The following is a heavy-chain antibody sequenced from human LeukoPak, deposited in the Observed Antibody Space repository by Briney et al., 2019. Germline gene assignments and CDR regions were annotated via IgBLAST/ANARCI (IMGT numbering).Heavy chain of an antibody. Sequence: ASVKVSCKASGYTFTSYYMHWVRQAPGQGLEWMVIINPSGGSTSYAQRFQGRVTMTRDTSTSTVYMELSSLRSEDTAVYYCARARADFWSGLYYFDYWGQGTLVTVSS. D-gene: IGHD3-3*01. CDR3: ARARADFWSGLYYFDY. CDR2: INPSGGST. CDR1: GYTFTSYY. V-gene: IGHV1-46*01. J-gene: IGHJ4*02.